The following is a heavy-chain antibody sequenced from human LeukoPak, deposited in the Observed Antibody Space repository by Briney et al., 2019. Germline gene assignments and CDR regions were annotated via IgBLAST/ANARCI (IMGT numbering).Heavy chain of an antibody. V-gene: IGHV3-30-3*01. CDR2: ISYDGSNK. D-gene: IGHD3-9*01. Sequence: GRSLRLSCAASGFTFSSYAMHWVRQAPGKGLEWVAVISYDGSNKYYADSVKGQFTISRDNSKNTLYLQMNSLRAEDTAVYYCAKWGDYDVLTGYYDPDYWGQGTLVTVSS. J-gene: IGHJ4*02. CDR3: AKWGDYDVLTGYYDPDY. CDR1: GFTFSSYA.